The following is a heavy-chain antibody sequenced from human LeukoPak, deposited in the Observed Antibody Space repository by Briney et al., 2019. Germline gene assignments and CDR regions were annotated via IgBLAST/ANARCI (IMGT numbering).Heavy chain of an antibody. CDR2: IVVGSGNT. J-gene: IGHJ6*02. Sequence: SVKVSCKASGFTFTSSAMQWVRQARGQRLEWIGWIVVGSGNTNYAQKFQERVTITRDMSTSTAYMELSSLRSEDTAVYYCAAGYYHNSSGYQHYYGMDVWGQGTTVTVSS. D-gene: IGHD3-22*01. V-gene: IGHV1-58*02. CDR3: AAGYYHNSSGYQHYYGMDV. CDR1: GFTFTSSA.